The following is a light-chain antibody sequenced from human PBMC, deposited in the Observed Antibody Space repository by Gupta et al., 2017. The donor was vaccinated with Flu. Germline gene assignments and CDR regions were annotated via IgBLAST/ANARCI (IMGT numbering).Light chain of an antibody. CDR1: QSISNW. V-gene: IGKV1-5*03. CDR3: KRYNSLWT. CDR2: QAS. J-gene: IGKJ1*01. Sequence: DIQMTQSPSTLSASVGDRVTITCRASQSISNWLAWYQQKPVQVPKLLIYQASRGESGVPERFSGSGYGKEFTRTISSRQADDVAIYYGKRYNSLWTFGQGTKVEIK.